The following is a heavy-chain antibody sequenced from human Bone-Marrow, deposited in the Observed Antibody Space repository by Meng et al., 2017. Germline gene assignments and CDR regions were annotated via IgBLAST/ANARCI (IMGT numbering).Heavy chain of an antibody. Sequence: ASVKVSCKASGYTFTSYDNNWVRQATGQGLEWMGWMNPNSGNTGYAQKFQGRVTMTRNTSISTAYMELSSLRSEDTAVYYCARGFLDYYDSSGYYYVDWGQGTLVTVSS. J-gene: IGHJ4*02. CDR3: ARGFLDYYDSSGYYYVD. CDR2: MNPNSGNT. D-gene: IGHD3-22*01. V-gene: IGHV1-8*01. CDR1: GYTFTSYD.